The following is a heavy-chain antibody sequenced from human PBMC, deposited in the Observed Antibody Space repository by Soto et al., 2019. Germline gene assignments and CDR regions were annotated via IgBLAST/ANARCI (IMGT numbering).Heavy chain of an antibody. CDR3: ATGAYEGVGSYHAFDI. V-gene: IGHV4-39*01. CDR2: IYYSGST. J-gene: IGHJ3*02. CDR1: GGSISSSSYY. D-gene: IGHD1-26*01. Sequence: QLQLQESGPGLVKPSETLSLTCTVSGGSISSSSYYWGWIRQPPGKGLEWIGSIYYSGSTYYNPSLKSRVTISVDTSKNQFSLKLSSVTAADTAVYYCATGAYEGVGSYHAFDIWGQGTMVTVSS.